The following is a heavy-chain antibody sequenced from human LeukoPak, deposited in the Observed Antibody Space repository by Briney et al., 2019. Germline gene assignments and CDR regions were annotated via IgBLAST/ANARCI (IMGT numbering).Heavy chain of an antibody. V-gene: IGHV3-21*01. CDR3: ARDGYCSGGSCYSYGYFYY. CDR1: GFTFTSYS. D-gene: IGHD2-15*01. J-gene: IGHJ4*02. CDR2: ISTSSSYI. Sequence: GGSLRLSCAASGFTFTSYSMNWVRQAPGKGPEWVSSISTSSSYIYYADSVKGRFTISRDKAKDLLYLQMNSLRAEVTAVYYCARDGYCSGGSCYSYGYFYYRGQVTLVTVSS.